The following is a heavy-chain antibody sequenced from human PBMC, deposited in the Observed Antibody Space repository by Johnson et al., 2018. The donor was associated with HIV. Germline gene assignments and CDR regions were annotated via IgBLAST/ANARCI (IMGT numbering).Heavy chain of an antibody. V-gene: IGHV3-13*01. CDR3: ARSGRGTLTTVPDAFDI. Sequence: VQLVESGGGLVQPGGSLRLSCAASGFTFSSYDMHWVRQATGKGLEWVSAIGTAGDTYYAASVRGRFTISRENAKNSLDPQMNSLRAGDTAVYYCARSGRGTLTTVPDAFDIWGQGTMVTVSS. D-gene: IGHD4-17*01. CDR1: GFTFSSYD. CDR2: IGTAGDT. J-gene: IGHJ3*02.